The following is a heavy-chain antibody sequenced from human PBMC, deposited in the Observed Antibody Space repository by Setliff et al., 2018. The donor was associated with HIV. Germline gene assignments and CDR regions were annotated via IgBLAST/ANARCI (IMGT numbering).Heavy chain of an antibody. Sequence: ASVKVSCKASGYTFTSYILHWVRQAAGQGLEWVGRIAPSSGGIHYAQKFQGRVTITADESTSTAYMELSSLRSEDTAVYYCARGDYGSGSYYPYYFYYGMDVWGQGTTVTVSS. D-gene: IGHD3-10*01. CDR2: IAPSSGGI. J-gene: IGHJ6*02. CDR1: GYTFTSYI. V-gene: IGHV1-46*01. CDR3: ARGDYGSGSYYPYYFYYGMDV.